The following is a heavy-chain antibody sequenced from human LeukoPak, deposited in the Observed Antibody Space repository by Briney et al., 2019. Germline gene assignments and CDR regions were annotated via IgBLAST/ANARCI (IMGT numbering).Heavy chain of an antibody. CDR2: INQDGSQK. CDR3: AKDVAWGRMDL. Sequence: GGSLRLSCAASGFTFSTYWMSGVRQAPGKELEWVAIINQDGSQKYYVDSVKGRFTISRDNAKNSLYLQVDSLRVEDTAVYHCAKDVAWGRMDLWGQGTLATVSS. V-gene: IGHV3-7*01. J-gene: IGHJ4*02. D-gene: IGHD3/OR15-3a*01. CDR1: GFTFSTYW.